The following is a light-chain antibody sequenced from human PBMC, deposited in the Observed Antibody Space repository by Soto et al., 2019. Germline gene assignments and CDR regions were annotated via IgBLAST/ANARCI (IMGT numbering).Light chain of an antibody. V-gene: IGKV1-12*01. CDR2: AAS. Sequence: DIQMTQSPSSVSASVGDRVTITCRASQDISGWLAWYQQKPGRAPKLLIYAASSLQSGVPTRFAGNGSGTSFTLTITSLQPEDFATYYCLQADTFPLTFGQGTRLEIK. CDR3: LQADTFPLT. J-gene: IGKJ5*01. CDR1: QDISGW.